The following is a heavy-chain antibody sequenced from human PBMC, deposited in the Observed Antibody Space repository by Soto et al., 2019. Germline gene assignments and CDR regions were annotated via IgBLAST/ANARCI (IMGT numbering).Heavy chain of an antibody. D-gene: IGHD1-1*01. CDR2: ISAHNGNT. CDR3: ARRRYGDY. V-gene: IGHV1-18*01. CDR1: GYAFTTYG. Sequence: QVHLVQSGAEVKKPGASVKVSCKGSGYAFTTYGITWVRQAPGQGLEWMGWISAHNGNTNYAQKLQGRVTVTRDTSTRTAYMELRSLTADATAVYYCARRRYGDYWGQGALVTVSS. J-gene: IGHJ4*02.